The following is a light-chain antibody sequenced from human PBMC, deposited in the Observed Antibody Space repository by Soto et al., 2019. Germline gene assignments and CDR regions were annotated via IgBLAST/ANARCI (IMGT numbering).Light chain of an antibody. CDR3: ATWDGSLNGPV. J-gene: IGLJ3*02. CDR1: SSYIRSNT. CDR2: KNN. Sequence: QSVLTQPPSASGTPGQRVTISCSGSSSYIRSNTVNWYQQLPGTAPKLLIYKNNQRPSGVPDRFSGSKSGTSASLAISGLQSEDEGDYYCATWDGSLNGPVFGGGTQLTVL. V-gene: IGLV1-44*01.